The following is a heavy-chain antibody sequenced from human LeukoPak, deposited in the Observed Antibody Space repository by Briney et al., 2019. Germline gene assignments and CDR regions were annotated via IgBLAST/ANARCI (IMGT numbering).Heavy chain of an antibody. J-gene: IGHJ4*02. CDR1: GGSISSYY. V-gene: IGHV4-59*01. CDR3: ARGKFGELFRV. D-gene: IGHD3-10*01. Sequence: SETLSLTCTVSGGSISSYYWSWIRQPPGKGLEWIGYIYYSGSTNYNPSLKSRVTISVDASKNQFSLKLSSVTAADTAVYYCARGKFGELFRVWGQGTLVTVSS. CDR2: IYYSGST.